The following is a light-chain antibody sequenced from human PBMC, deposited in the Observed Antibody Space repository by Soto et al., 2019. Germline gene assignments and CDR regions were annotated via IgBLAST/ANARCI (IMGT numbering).Light chain of an antibody. Sequence: EIVLTQSPATLSLSPGERATLSCRASQSVSNRDLAWYQQRPGQAPRLLIYGASTRATGIPDRFSGSGSGTDFTLTISRLEPEDFAVYSYLQYATSPRTFGLGTKVEIK. V-gene: IGKV3-20*01. J-gene: IGKJ1*01. CDR1: QSVSNRD. CDR3: LQYATSPRT. CDR2: GAS.